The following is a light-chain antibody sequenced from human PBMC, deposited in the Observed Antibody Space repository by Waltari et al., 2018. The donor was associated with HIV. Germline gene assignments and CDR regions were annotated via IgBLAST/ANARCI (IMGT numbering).Light chain of an antibody. CDR3: GTWHDSLSGGYV. CDR2: KNK. CDR1: SSDIGDNY. Sequence: QSVLTQPPSVSAAPGQRVTISCSINSSDIGDNYVSWFQHLPGTAPKLLIYKNKLRPSGIPDRFSGSKSGTSATLGISGLQTGDEADYFCGTWHDSLSGGYVFGTGTKVSVL. V-gene: IGLV1-51*02. J-gene: IGLJ1*01.